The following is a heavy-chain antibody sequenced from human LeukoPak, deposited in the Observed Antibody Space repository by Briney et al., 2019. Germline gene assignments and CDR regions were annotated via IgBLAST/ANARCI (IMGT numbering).Heavy chain of an antibody. J-gene: IGHJ4*02. Sequence: SQTLSLTCGISGDSVSSNSAAWNWIRQSPSRGLEWLGRTYYRSKWCYDYAVSVKSRMSINADTSNNQFSLQLNSVTPEDTAVYYCARSTSGYYDFWGQGTLVTVSS. CDR3: ARSTSGYYDF. V-gene: IGHV6-1*01. CDR1: GDSVSSNSAA. CDR2: TYYRSKWCY. D-gene: IGHD3-22*01.